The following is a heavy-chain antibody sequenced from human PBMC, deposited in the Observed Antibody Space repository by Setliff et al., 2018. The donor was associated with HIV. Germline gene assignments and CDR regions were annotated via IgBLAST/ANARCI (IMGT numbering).Heavy chain of an antibody. CDR1: GYTFTSYD. J-gene: IGHJ6*04. CDR3: AREGLWFGDRGFYMDV. V-gene: IGHV1-8*02. D-gene: IGHD3-10*01. Sequence: ASVKVSCKASGYTFTSYDINWVRQATGQGLEWMGWMNPNSGNTGYAQKFQGRVTMTRNTSISTAYMELSSLRSEDTAVYYCAREGLWFGDRGFYMDVWGKGTAVTVSS. CDR2: MNPNSGNT.